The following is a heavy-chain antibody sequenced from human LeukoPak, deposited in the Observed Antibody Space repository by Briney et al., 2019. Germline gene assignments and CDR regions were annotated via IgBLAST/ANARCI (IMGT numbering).Heavy chain of an antibody. V-gene: IGHV3-23*01. CDR2: ISGSGGST. CDR3: ATAAYDSGSYIVNHDY. D-gene: IGHD3-22*01. J-gene: IGHJ4*02. Sequence: GGSLRLSCAASGFTFSSYAMSWVRQAPGKGLEWVSAISGSGGSTYYADSVKGRFTISRDNSKNTLYLQMSSLRAEDTAVYYCATAAYDSGSYIVNHDYWGQGTLVTVSS. CDR1: GFTFSSYA.